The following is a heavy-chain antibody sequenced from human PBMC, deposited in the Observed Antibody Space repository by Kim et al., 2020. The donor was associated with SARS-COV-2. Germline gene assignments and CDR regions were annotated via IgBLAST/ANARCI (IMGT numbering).Heavy chain of an antibody. J-gene: IGHJ2*01. Sequence: DYARAVKGRISFNADTSKSQFSLQLNSVTPEDTAVYYCARDGSPSIGYFDLWGRGTLVTVSS. CDR3: ARDGSPSIGYFDL. D-gene: IGHD2-15*01. V-gene: IGHV6-1*01.